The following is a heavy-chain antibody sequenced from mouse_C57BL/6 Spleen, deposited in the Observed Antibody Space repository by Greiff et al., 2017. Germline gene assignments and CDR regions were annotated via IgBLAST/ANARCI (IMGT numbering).Heavy chain of an antibody. V-gene: IGHV1-47*01. Sequence: QVQLKESGAELVKPGASVKMSCKASGYTFTTYPIEWMKQNHGKSLEWIGNFHPYNDDTKYNEKLKGKATLTVEKPSSSVYLELSRLTSDDSAVYYCARGGEYYFDYWGQGTTLTVSS. CDR1: GYTFTTYP. J-gene: IGHJ2*01. CDR2: FHPYNDDT. CDR3: ARGGEYYFDY.